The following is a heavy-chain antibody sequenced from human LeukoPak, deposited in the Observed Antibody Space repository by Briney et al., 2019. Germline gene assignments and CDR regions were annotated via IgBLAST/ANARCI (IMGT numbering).Heavy chain of an antibody. CDR2: IIPIFGTA. V-gene: IGHV1-69*06. CDR1: GFRFTSFG. CDR3: AAWGAARD. Sequence: SVKVSCKASGFRFTSFGVSWVRQAPGQGLEWMGRIIPIFGTANYAQKFQGRVTITADKSTGTAYMELSSLRSEDTAVYYCAAWGAARDWGQGTLVTVSS. D-gene: IGHD6-6*01. J-gene: IGHJ4*02.